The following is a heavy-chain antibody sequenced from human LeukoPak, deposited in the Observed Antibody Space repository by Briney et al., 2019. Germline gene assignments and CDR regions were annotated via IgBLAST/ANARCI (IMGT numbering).Heavy chain of an antibody. CDR2: ISGSGSST. D-gene: IGHD3-9*01. V-gene: IGHV3-23*01. J-gene: IGHJ4*02. CDR1: GFTFSSYA. CDR3: AKDRPAQLRYFDWLLPFDY. Sequence: PGGSLRLSCAASGFTFSSYAMSWVRQAPGKGLEWVSFISGSGSSTNYADSVKGRFTISRDNFKNTLYLQMNSLRAEDTAVYYCAKDRPAQLRYFDWLLPFDYWGQGTLVTVSS.